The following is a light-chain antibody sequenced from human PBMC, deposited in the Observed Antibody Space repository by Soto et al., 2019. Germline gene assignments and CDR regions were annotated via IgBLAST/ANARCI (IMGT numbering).Light chain of an antibody. Sequence: EIVMTQSPATLSVSPGERATLSCRASQRVSSNLAWYQQKPGQAPRLLIYGASTRATGIPARFSGSGSGTEFTLTISSLQYEDFAVYYCQQYNNWPPGRTFGQGTKVEIK. V-gene: IGKV3-15*01. J-gene: IGKJ1*01. CDR3: QQYNNWPPGRT. CDR1: QRVSSN. CDR2: GAS.